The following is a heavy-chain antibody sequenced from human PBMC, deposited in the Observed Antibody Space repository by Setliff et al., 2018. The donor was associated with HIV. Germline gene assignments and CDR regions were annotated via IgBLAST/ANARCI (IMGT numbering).Heavy chain of an antibody. V-gene: IGHV1-69*13. CDR3: ATSPRGTYYDILTGLPRGYFDP. D-gene: IGHD3-9*01. CDR2: IIPIYGTV. Sequence: SVKVSCKASGGTFSRLAISWVRQAPGQGLEWMGGIIPIYGTVNSAQKFQGRVTITADESMTTAYMELSSLRSEDTAVYYCATSPRGTYYDILTGLPRGYFDPWGQGTQVTVS. J-gene: IGHJ5*02. CDR1: GGTFSRLA.